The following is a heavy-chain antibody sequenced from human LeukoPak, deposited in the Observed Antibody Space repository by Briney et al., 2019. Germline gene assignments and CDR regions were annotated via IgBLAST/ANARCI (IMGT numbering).Heavy chain of an antibody. J-gene: IGHJ6*03. Sequence: TDSLSLTCTVSGGSISSRSDYWGLIRQTPGKGLEWIGNLDSSGSTYYNPSLKSRVTISVGTSKNQFSLNLRSVTAADTAIYFCSRSHDYGGLYFYYYMDVWGKGTTVTVSS. V-gene: IGHV4-39*01. CDR1: GGSISSRSDY. D-gene: IGHD4-23*01. CDR2: LDSSGST. CDR3: SRSHDYGGLYFYYYMDV.